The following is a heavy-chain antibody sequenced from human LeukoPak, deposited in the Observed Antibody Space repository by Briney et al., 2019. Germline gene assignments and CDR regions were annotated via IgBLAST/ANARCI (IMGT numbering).Heavy chain of an antibody. CDR1: GFTFSSYS. V-gene: IGHV3-21*01. D-gene: IGHD5-12*01. Sequence: GGSLRLSCAASGFTFSSYSMNWVRQAPGKGLEWVSSISSSSSYIYYADSVKGRFTISRDNAKNSLYLQMNSLRAEDTAVYYCASEYSGYGLDDYWGQGTLVTVSS. CDR3: ASEYSGYGLDDY. J-gene: IGHJ4*02. CDR2: ISSSSSYI.